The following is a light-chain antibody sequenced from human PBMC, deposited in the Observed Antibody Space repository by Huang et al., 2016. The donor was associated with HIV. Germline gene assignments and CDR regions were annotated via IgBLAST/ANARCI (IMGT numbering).Light chain of an antibody. CDR3: MQGTHWPPT. Sequence: DVELTQSPLSLSVTLGQPASISCRSSESLVYTDGNTYLNWFHQRPGQPPRRLIFKVSGRDSGVPARISGRGSGTYFTLEISSVEAGDVGLYFCMQGTHWPPTFGQGTKVEFK. CDR2: KVS. CDR1: ESLVYTDGNTY. J-gene: IGKJ1*01. V-gene: IGKV2-30*01.